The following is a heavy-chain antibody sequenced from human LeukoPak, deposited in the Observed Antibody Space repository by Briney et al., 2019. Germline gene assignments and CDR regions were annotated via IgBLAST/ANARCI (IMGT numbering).Heavy chain of an antibody. CDR3: ARDCRADYGGNSGGFDP. V-gene: IGHV3-21*01. Sequence: GGSLRLSCAASGFTFSSYSMNWVRQAPGKGLEWVSSISSSSSCIYYADSVKGRFTISRDNAKNSLYLQMNSLRAEDTAVYYCARDCRADYGGNSGGFDPWGQGTLVTVSS. CDR1: GFTFSSYS. D-gene: IGHD4-23*01. J-gene: IGHJ5*02. CDR2: ISSSSSCI.